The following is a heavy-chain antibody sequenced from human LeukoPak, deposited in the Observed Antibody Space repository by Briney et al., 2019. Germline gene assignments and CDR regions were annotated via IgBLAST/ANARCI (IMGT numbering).Heavy chain of an antibody. V-gene: IGHV4-59*01. D-gene: IGHD6-13*01. CDR1: GGSICGYY. J-gene: IGHJ1*01. Sequence: PSETLSLTCTVSGGSICGYYWSWIRQPPGKGLEWIGYIYDSGSTNNNPSLKSRVTISVDTSKNQFSLKLSSVTAADTAVYYCARDLLSSSWVYFQHWGQGTLVTVSS. CDR2: IYDSGST. CDR3: ARDLLSSSWVYFQH.